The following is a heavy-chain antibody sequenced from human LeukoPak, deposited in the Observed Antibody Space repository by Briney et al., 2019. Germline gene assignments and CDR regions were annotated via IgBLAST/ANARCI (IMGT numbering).Heavy chain of an antibody. CDR3: ASGIYSGYDLPEFDY. CDR2: INPNSGGT. D-gene: IGHD5-12*01. Sequence: GASVKVSCKASGYTFTGYYMHWVRQAPGQGLEWMGWINPNSGGTNYAQKFQGRVTMTRDTSISTAYMELSRLRSDDTAVYYCASGIYSGYDLPEFDYWGQGTLVTVSS. J-gene: IGHJ4*02. CDR1: GYTFTGYY. V-gene: IGHV1-2*02.